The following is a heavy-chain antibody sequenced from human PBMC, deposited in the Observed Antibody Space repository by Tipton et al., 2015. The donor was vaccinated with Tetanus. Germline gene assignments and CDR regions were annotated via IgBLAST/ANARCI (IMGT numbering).Heavy chain of an antibody. CDR2: IYERGDT. CDR3: ARHQSGYFTPFDY. V-gene: IGHV4-39*01. CDR1: GGSIRGGTFY. Sequence: TLSLTCTVSGGSIRGGTFYWGWIRQPPGKGLEWIGSIYERGDTYYIPSLKSRVTISVATSKNQFSLNLNSMAAADTGVYYCARHQSGYFTPFDYWGQGNLVTVSS. D-gene: IGHD3-3*01. J-gene: IGHJ4*02.